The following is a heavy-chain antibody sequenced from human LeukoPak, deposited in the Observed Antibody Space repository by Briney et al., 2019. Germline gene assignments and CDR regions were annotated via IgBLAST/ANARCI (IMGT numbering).Heavy chain of an antibody. J-gene: IGHJ4*02. CDR1: EFTFSLYA. V-gene: IGHV3-21*05. CDR3: ARDTYQPGLIDC. D-gene: IGHD2-2*01. Sequence: GGSLRLSCAASEFTFSLYAMNWVRQAPGKGLVWVSYINDVSSDIHYADSVKGRFTISRDNAKNTLSLQMNSLRAEDTAVYYCARDTYQPGLIDCWGQGTLVTVSS. CDR2: INDVSSDI.